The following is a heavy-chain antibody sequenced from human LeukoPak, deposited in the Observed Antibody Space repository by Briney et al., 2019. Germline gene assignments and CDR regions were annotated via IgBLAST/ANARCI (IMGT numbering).Heavy chain of an antibody. D-gene: IGHD5-18*01. V-gene: IGHV3-74*01. Sequence: GGSLRLSCAASGFTFSSYWIHWVRHAPGKGLVWVSRINSDGSSTTYADSAKGRFTIPRDNPKNTLYLQMNSLRAEDTAVYYCARDTPWIQVWPVKENNWFDAWGEGSLVTVSS. CDR2: INSDGSST. CDR3: ARDTPWIQVWPVKENNWFDA. J-gene: IGHJ5*02. CDR1: GFTFSSYW.